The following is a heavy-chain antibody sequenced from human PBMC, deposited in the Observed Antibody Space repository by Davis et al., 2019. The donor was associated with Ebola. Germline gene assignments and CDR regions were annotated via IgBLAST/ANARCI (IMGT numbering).Heavy chain of an antibody. CDR3: AKDRARWLPPGWFDP. Sequence: GESLKISCAASGFIFKTYTMHWVRQAPGKGLEWVSAISGSGGSTYYADSVKGRFTISRDNSKNTLYLQMNSLRAEDTAVYYCAKDRARWLPPGWFDPWGQGTLVTVSS. V-gene: IGHV3-23*01. CDR2: ISGSGGST. D-gene: IGHD5-12*01. J-gene: IGHJ5*02. CDR1: GFIFKTYT.